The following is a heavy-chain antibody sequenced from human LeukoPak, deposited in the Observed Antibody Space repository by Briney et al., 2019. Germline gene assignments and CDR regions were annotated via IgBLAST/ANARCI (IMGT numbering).Heavy chain of an antibody. V-gene: IGHV4-4*07. CDR1: GGSISNYY. D-gene: IGHD1-26*01. J-gene: IGHJ5*02. CDR3: ARGLVGTTGEQNWFDP. Sequence: SETLSLTCTVSGGSISNYYWSWIRQSAGKGLEWIGRIYASGSTNYNPSLKSRVTISLDKSENQFSLKLTSMTAADTAVYHCARGLVGTTGEQNWFDPWGQGTLVTVSS. CDR2: IYASGST.